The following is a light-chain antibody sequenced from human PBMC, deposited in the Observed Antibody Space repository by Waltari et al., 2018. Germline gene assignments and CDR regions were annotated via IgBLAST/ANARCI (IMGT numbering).Light chain of an antibody. CDR3: SSYTSSSTFWV. CDR1: SSDVGGYNY. Sequence: QSALTQPASVSGSPGQSITISCTGTSSDVGGYNYVSWYQQHPGKAPKLMIYDVSNRPSGVSNRFSGSKSGNTASLTISVLQAEDEADYYCSSYTSSSTFWVFGTGTKVTVL. CDR2: DVS. V-gene: IGLV2-14*03. J-gene: IGLJ1*01.